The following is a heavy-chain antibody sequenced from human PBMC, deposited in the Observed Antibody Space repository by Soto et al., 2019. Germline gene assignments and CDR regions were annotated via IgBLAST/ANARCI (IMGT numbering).Heavy chain of an antibody. Sequence: QVQLVESGGGVVQPGRSLRLSCAASGFTFSSYAMHWVRQAPGKGLEWVAVISYDGSNKYYADSVKGRFTISRDNSKNTLYLQMNSLRAEDTAVYYCARPLGLHSSSWFLATYYYYGMDVW. D-gene: IGHD6-13*01. J-gene: IGHJ6*01. CDR1: GFTFSSYA. V-gene: IGHV3-30-3*01. CDR3: ARPLGLHSSSWFLATYYYYGMDV. CDR2: ISYDGSNK.